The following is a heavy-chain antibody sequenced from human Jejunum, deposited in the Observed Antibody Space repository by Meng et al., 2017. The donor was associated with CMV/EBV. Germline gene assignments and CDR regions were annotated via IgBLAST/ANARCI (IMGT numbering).Heavy chain of an antibody. CDR1: GFTFSHYA. V-gene: IGHV3-23*01. CDR2: ISGRGATI. D-gene: IGHD1-26*01. CDR3: ARNPSGSYGDLQH. Sequence: SGFTFSHYAMSWVRRAPGKGLEWVAGISGRGATIFYSESVKGRFTVSRDNSRNTLFLQMNSLRAEDTAVYYCARNPSGSYGDLQHWGQGTLVTVSS. J-gene: IGHJ1*01.